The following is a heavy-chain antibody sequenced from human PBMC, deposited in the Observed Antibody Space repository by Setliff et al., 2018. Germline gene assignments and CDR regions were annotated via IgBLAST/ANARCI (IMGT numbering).Heavy chain of an antibody. J-gene: IGHJ3*02. Sequence: GESLKISCKGSGYSFTTYWIGWVRQMPGKGLELMGIIYPADSDPRCSPSFQGQVTISVDKSISTVYLHWISLKASDTAMYYCAGGGRYCGGDCYQDDAFDIWGQGTMVTVSS. CDR2: IYPADSDP. CDR1: GYSFTTYW. V-gene: IGHV5-51*01. D-gene: IGHD2-21*02. CDR3: AGGGRYCGGDCYQDDAFDI.